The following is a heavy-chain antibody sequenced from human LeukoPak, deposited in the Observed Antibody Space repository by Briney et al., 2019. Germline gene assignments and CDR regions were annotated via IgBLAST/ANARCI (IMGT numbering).Heavy chain of an antibody. D-gene: IGHD4-17*01. CDR2: ITTTSTYI. J-gene: IGHJ3*02. Sequence: PGGSLTLSCAASGFTFSNYNMNWVRQAPGKGLEWVSSITTTSTYIYYADSVKGRFTISRDNAKNSLYPQINSLRAEDTAVYYCARDQGGYGDRDAFDIWGQGTMVTVSS. V-gene: IGHV3-21*01. CDR3: ARDQGGYGDRDAFDI. CDR1: GFTFSNYN.